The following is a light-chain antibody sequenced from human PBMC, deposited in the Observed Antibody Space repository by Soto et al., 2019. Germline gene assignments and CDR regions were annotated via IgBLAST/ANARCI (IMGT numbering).Light chain of an antibody. Sequence: EIVMTQSPATLSVSPGERATLSCRASQSVSSDIAWYQQIPDQPPRLLIYGASVRASGIPARFSGSGSGTAFTLTIISLQSADFAVYYCQQYSNWPPITFVQGTRLEIK. V-gene: IGKV3D-15*01. CDR3: QQYSNWPPIT. CDR1: QSVSSD. CDR2: GAS. J-gene: IGKJ5*01.